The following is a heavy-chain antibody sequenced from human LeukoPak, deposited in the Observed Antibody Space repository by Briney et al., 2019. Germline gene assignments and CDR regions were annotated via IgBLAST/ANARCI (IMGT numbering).Heavy chain of an antibody. J-gene: IGHJ2*01. V-gene: IGHV3-11*04. Sequence: PGGSLRLSCAASGFTFSDYCMSWIRQAPGKGLEWVSYISSSGSTIYYADSVKGRFTISRDNAKNSLYLQMNSLRAEDTAVYYCARESGYSGSYSPYWYFDLWGRGTLVTVSS. CDR1: GFTFSDYC. D-gene: IGHD1-26*01. CDR2: ISSSGSTI. CDR3: ARESGYSGSYSPYWYFDL.